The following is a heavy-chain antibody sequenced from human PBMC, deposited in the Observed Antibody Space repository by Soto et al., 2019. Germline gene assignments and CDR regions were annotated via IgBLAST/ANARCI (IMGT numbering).Heavy chain of an antibody. Sequence: QVQLVESGGGVVQPGRSLRLSCAASGFTFSSYGMHWVRQAPGKGLEWVAVISYDGSNKYYADSVKGRFTISRDNSKNTLYLQMNSLRAEDTAVYYCAKDLWGYIAAAVRPIDWGQGTLVTVSS. J-gene: IGHJ4*02. CDR1: GFTFSSYG. CDR3: AKDLWGYIAAAVRPID. CDR2: ISYDGSNK. V-gene: IGHV3-30*18. D-gene: IGHD6-13*01.